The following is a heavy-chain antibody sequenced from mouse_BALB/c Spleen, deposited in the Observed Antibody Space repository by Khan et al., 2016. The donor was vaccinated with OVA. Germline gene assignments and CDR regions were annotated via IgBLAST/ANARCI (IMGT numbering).Heavy chain of an antibody. V-gene: IGHV3-2*02. CDR3: VRSIIAD. Sequence: EVQLQESGPGLVKPSQSLSLTCTVTGYSITSYYAWNWIRQFPGNKLEWMGYISYSGSTRYNPSLKSRIPITRDTSQNQFFLKLSSETTEDRATYYCVRSIIADWGQGTTLTVSS. CDR2: ISYSGST. J-gene: IGHJ2*01. CDR1: GYSITSYYA. D-gene: IGHD6-1*01.